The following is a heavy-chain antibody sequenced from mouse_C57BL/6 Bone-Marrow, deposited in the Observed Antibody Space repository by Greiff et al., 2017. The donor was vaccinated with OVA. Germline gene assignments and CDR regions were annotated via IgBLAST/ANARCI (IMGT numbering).Heavy chain of an antibody. CDR3: ARSLYSNYVRFAY. Sequence: VHVKQSGPELVKPGASVKISCKASGYSFTDYNMNWVKQSHGKSLEWIGVINPNYGTTSYNQKFKGKATLTVAQSSSTAYMQLNSLTSEDAAGYYCARSLYSNYVRFAYWGQGTLVTVSA. J-gene: IGHJ3*01. V-gene: IGHV1-39*01. D-gene: IGHD2-5*01. CDR1: GYSFTDYN. CDR2: INPNYGTT.